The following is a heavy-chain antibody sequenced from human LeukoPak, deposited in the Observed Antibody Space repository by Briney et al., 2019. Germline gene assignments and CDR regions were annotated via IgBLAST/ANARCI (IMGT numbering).Heavy chain of an antibody. J-gene: IGHJ4*02. Sequence: SETLSLTCAVYGGSFSGYYWSWIRQPPGKGLEWIGEINHSGSTNYNPSLKSRVTISVDTSKNQFSLKLSSVTAADTAVYYCARDSAYCSSTSCYFNFDYWGQGTLVTVSS. CDR3: ARDSAYCSSTSCYFNFDY. D-gene: IGHD2-2*01. CDR1: GGSFSGYY. V-gene: IGHV4-34*01. CDR2: INHSGST.